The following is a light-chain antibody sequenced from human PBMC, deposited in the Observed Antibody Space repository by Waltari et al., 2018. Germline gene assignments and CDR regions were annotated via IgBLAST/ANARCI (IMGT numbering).Light chain of an antibody. CDR1: QSLLYSASNKPY. Sequence: DIVMTQSPDSLAVSLGERATFNCRSSQSLLYSASNKPYLGWFQQKSGQSPNLLIYWASAREYWVPDRFSGGGSGTDFTLTISRLQPEDVAIYYCLQYYSIPQTFGQGTKVEI. CDR2: WAS. V-gene: IGKV4-1*01. CDR3: LQYYSIPQT. J-gene: IGKJ1*01.